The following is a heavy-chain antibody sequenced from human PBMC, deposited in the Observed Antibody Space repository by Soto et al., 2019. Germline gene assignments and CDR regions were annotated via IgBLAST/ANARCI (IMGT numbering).Heavy chain of an antibody. J-gene: IGHJ5*02. CDR1: GFTFDDYA. CDR2: ISWNSGSI. D-gene: IGHD3-3*01. V-gene: IGHV3-9*01. CDR3: APLEGTYYDFWSGPA. Sequence: AGGSLRLSCAASGFTFDDYAMHWVRQAPGKGLEWVSGISWNSGSIGYADSVKGRFTISRDNAKNSPYLQMNSLRAEDTALYYCAPLEGTYYDFWSGPAWGQGTLGTVS.